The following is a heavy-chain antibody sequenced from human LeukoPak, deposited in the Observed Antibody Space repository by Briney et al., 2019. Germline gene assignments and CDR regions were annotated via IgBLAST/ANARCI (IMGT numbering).Heavy chain of an antibody. Sequence: GGSLRLSCAASGFTFSSYAMHWVRQAPGKGLEWVAVISYDGSNKYYADSVKGRFTISRDNSKNTLYLQMNSLRAEDTAVYYCAKDRSLTPYNWFDPWGQGTLVTVSS. J-gene: IGHJ5*02. CDR1: GFTFSSYA. CDR3: AKDRSLTPYNWFDP. CDR2: ISYDGSNK. V-gene: IGHV3-30*04.